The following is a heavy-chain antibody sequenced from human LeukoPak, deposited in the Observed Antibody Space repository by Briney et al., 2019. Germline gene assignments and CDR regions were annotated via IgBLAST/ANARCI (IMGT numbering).Heavy chain of an antibody. CDR3: ARDFRFHDDY. CDR2: IKQDGSEK. J-gene: IGHJ4*02. Sequence: PGGSLRLSCAASGFTFSSYWMSWVRQAPGKGLEWVGNIKQDGSEKYYMDSVKGRFTISRDNAKNSVYLQMNSLRVEDTAVYYCARDFRFHDDYWGQGTLVTVSS. CDR1: GFTFSSYW. V-gene: IGHV3-7*01.